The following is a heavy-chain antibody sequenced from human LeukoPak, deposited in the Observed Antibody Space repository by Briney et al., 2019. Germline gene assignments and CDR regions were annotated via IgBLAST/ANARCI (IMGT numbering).Heavy chain of an antibody. V-gene: IGHV3-30*02. D-gene: IGHD4-11*01. CDR1: GFTFSSYG. CDR2: IRDDGSSN. Sequence: GGSLRLSCAASGFTFSSYGMHWVRQAPGKGLEWVAFIRDDGSSNYYADSVKGRFTISRDNSKNTLYMQMNSLRPEDTAVYYCAKDHSNYHFGFDYWGQGTLVTVSS. J-gene: IGHJ4*02. CDR3: AKDHSNYHFGFDY.